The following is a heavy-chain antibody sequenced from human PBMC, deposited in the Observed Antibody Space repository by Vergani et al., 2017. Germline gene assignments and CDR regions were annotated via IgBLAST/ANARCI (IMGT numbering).Heavy chain of an antibody. CDR3: AKDHEIGSSSYPVRYYMDV. J-gene: IGHJ6*03. D-gene: IGHD6-13*01. CDR1: GFTFDDYA. Sequence: EVQLVESGGVVVQPGGSLRLSCAASGFTFDDYAMHWVRQAPGKGLEWVSAISGSGGSTYYADSVKGRFTISRDNSKNTLYLQMNSLRAEDTAVYYCAKDHEIGSSSYPVRYYMDVWGKGP. V-gene: IGHV3-23*04. CDR2: ISGSGGST.